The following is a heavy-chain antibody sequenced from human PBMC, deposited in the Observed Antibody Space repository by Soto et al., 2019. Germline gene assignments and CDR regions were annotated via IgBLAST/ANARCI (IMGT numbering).Heavy chain of an antibody. J-gene: IGHJ3*02. Sequence: PSVKVSCKASGYTFTHHSISWVRQAPGQGLEWMGWISAYNGDTKFAQKFQGRVTLTTDTPTTTAYMELRSLTSDDTAVYYCAGSGYRNCSGGSCYQPRHAFDIWGQGTMVTVSS. CDR2: ISAYNGDT. V-gene: IGHV1-18*01. CDR1: GYTFTHHS. CDR3: AGSGYRNCSGGSCYQPRHAFDI. D-gene: IGHD2-15*01.